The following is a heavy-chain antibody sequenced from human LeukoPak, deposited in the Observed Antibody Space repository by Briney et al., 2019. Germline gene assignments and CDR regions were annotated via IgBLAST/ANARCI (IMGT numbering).Heavy chain of an antibody. Sequence: GRSLRLSCAASGFTFSSYGMHWVRQAPGKGLEWVAVIWYDGSNKYYADSVKGRFTISRDNSKNTLYLQMNSLRAEDTAVYYCARGLGEYYFDYWGQGTLVTVSS. J-gene: IGHJ4*02. CDR1: GFTFSSYG. V-gene: IGHV3-33*01. CDR2: IWYDGSNK. CDR3: ARGLGEYYFDY. D-gene: IGHD3-10*01.